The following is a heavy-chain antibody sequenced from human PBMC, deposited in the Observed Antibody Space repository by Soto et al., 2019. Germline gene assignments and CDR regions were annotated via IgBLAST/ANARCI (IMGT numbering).Heavy chain of an antibody. Sequence: GKGLEWGSYISSSSSTIYYAQSLNARFPISRDNAKNPLYLQMDSPTVEDTAVYYCATLAGYSYGYPFDYWGQGTLVTVSS. V-gene: IGHV3-48*01. J-gene: IGHJ4*02. CDR2: ISSSSSTI. D-gene: IGHD5-18*01. CDR3: ATLAGYSYGYPFDY.